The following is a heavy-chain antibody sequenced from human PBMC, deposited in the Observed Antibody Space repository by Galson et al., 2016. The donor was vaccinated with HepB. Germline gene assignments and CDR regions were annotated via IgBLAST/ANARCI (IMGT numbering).Heavy chain of an antibody. V-gene: IGHV4-39*07. CDR2: IYYSGST. CDR3: ARDVLTYFSDSPS. J-gene: IGHJ4*02. D-gene: IGHD3-22*01. CDR1: GGSISTNYYY. Sequence: SETLSLTCTVSGGSISTNYYYWGWIRQPPGKGLEWIGSIYYSGSTYYNPSLKSRVTVSVDASKNQFSLKLYFVTAADTALYYCARDVLTYFSDSPSWGQGTLVTVSS.